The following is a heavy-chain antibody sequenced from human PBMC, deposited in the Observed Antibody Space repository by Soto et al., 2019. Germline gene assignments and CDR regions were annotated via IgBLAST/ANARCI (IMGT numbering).Heavy chain of an antibody. D-gene: IGHD3-22*01. CDR1: EDTLSSYA. CDR2: IIPFSGTA. Sequence: QVQLVQSGAEVKKPGSSVKVSCKASEDTLSSYAISWVRQAPGQGLEWMGGIIPFSGTANYAQKFQGRVTITADKSTSTAYMELSSLRSEDTAVYYCMREGYYDSSGYYPGWFDPWGQGTLVTVSS. J-gene: IGHJ5*02. CDR3: MREGYYDSSGYYPGWFDP. V-gene: IGHV1-69*06.